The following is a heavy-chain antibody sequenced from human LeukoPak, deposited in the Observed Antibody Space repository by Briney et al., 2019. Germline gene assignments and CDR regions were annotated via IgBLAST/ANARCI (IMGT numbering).Heavy chain of an antibody. Sequence: SETLSLTCTVSGGSISSYYWSWIRQPPGKGLKWIGYIYYSGSTNDNPSLKSRVTISVDTSKNQFSLKLSSVTAADPAVYYCAREGAPPTTKRPKSTIRPSVGAFDIWGQGTMVTVSS. D-gene: IGHD5-12*01. J-gene: IGHJ3*02. CDR2: IYYSGST. V-gene: IGHV4-59*01. CDR1: GGSISSYY. CDR3: AREGAPPTTKRPKSTIRPSVGAFDI.